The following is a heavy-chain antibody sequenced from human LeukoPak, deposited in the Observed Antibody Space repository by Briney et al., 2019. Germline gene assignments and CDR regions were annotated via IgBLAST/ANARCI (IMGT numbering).Heavy chain of an antibody. CDR3: TDPPTSL. CDR2: IKSKADGGTT. CDR1: GFTFSSYA. V-gene: IGHV3-15*01. J-gene: IGHJ4*02. D-gene: IGHD1-1*01. Sequence: PGGSLRLSCAASGFTFSSYAMSWVRRAPGKGLEWLGRIKSKADGGTTLHAASVEDRFAISRDDSINTLYLQMNSLKMDDTAVYYCTDPPTSLWGQGILVTVSS.